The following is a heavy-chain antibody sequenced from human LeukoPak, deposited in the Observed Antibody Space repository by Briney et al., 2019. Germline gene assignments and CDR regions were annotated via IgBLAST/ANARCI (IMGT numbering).Heavy chain of an antibody. D-gene: IGHD5-12*01. J-gene: IGHJ4*02. V-gene: IGHV4-59*12. CDR1: GASITSYP. CDR2: IYYDGSN. Sequence: PSETLSLTCSVSGASITSYPWSWIRQPPGKGLEWIGYIYYDGSNNYNPSLKSRVTISVDTSKNQFSLKLSSVTAADTAVFYCARVATIIDYFDYWGQGTLVTVSS. CDR3: ARVATIIDYFDY.